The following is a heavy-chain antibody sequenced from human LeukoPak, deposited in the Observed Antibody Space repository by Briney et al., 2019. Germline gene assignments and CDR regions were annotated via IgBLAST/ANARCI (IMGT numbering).Heavy chain of an antibody. CDR2: ISYDGSNK. V-gene: IGHV3-30*18. Sequence: GGSLRLSCAASGFTFSSYGMHWVRHAPGKGLEWVAVISYDGSNKYYADSVKGRFTISRDNSKNTLYLQMNSLRAEDTAVYYCAKILGGSSWYRAWVGYYYGMDVWGQGTTVTVSS. CDR1: GFTFSSYG. CDR3: AKILGGSSWYRAWVGYYYGMDV. J-gene: IGHJ6*02. D-gene: IGHD6-13*01.